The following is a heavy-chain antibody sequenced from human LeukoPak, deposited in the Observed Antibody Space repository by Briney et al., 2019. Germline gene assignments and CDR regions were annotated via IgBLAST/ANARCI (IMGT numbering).Heavy chain of an antibody. J-gene: IGHJ4*02. V-gene: IGHV1-18*01. CDR2: ISAYSGNT. Sequence: ASVKVSCKASGYTFTSYGISWVRQAPGQGLEWMGWISAYSGNTNYAQKFQGRVTMTTDTPTSTAYMELRSLRSDDTAVHYCARLGYCSSTSCYAFDYWGQGTLVTVSS. CDR1: GYTFTSYG. CDR3: ARLGYCSSTSCYAFDY. D-gene: IGHD2-2*01.